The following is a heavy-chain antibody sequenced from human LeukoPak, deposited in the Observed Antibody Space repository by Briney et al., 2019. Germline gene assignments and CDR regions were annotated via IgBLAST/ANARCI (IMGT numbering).Heavy chain of an antibody. CDR3: ARAVQEYYYDSSGYYYRKNYYYYMDV. J-gene: IGHJ6*03. CDR2: INHSGST. CDR1: GGSFSGYY. D-gene: IGHD3-22*01. V-gene: IGHV4-34*01. Sequence: SETLSLTCAVYGGSFSGYYWSWIRQPPGKGLEWIGEINHSGSTNYNPSLKSRVTISVDTSKNQFSLKLSSVTAADTAVYYCARAVQEYYYDSSGYYYRKNYYYYMDVWGKGTTVTVSS.